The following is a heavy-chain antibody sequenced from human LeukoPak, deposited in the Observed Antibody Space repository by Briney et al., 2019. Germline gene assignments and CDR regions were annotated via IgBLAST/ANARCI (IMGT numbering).Heavy chain of an antibody. J-gene: IGHJ4*02. V-gene: IGHV4-34*01. CDR3: ARESRDSGYDGDY. CDR2: INHSGST. Sequence: KTSETLSLTCAVYGGSFSGYYWSWIRQPPGKGLEWIGEINHSGSTYYNPSLKSRVTISVDTSKNQFSLKLSSVTAADTAVYYCARESRDSGYDGDYWGQGTLVTVSS. D-gene: IGHD5-12*01. CDR1: GGSFSGYY.